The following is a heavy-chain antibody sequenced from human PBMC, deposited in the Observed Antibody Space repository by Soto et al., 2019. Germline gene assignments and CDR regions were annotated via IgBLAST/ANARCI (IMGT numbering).Heavy chain of an antibody. J-gene: IGHJ6*02. CDR2: IYTSGST. CDR3: AREKYSSSWPNHYYYYGMDV. Sequence: QVQLQESGPGLVKPSETLSLTCTVSGGSISSYYWSWIRQPAGKGLEWIGRIYTSGSTNYNPSLKIRVTMAVDTSKNLFSRKLSSVTAADTAVYYCAREKYSSSWPNHYYYYGMDVWGQGTTVTVSS. CDR1: GGSISSYY. D-gene: IGHD6-6*01. V-gene: IGHV4-4*07.